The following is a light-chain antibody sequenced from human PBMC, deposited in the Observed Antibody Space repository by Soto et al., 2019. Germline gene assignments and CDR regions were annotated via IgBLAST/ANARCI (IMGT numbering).Light chain of an antibody. CDR3: SSYTSSSTLYV. Sequence: QSVLTRPPSVSGAPGQTVTISCTGSSSDVGGYNYVSWYQQHPGKAPKLMIYEVSNRPSGVSNRFSGSKSGNTASLTISGLQDEEEADYYCSSYTSSSTLYVFGTGPKGTGL. V-gene: IGLV2-14*01. J-gene: IGLJ1*01. CDR2: EVS. CDR1: SSDVGGYNY.